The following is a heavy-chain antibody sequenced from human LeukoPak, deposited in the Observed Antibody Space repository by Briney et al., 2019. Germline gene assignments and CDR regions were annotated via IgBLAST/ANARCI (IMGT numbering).Heavy chain of an antibody. Sequence: GGSLRLSCAASGFTFSSDAMSWVRQAPGKGLEWCSAISGSGGSTYYADSVKGRFTISRDNSNNTLYLQMNSLRAEDTAVYYCANGRGWSGSLGAYWGQGTLVTVSS. J-gene: IGHJ4*02. CDR2: ISGSGGST. CDR3: ANGRGWSGSLGAY. V-gene: IGHV3-23*01. CDR1: GFTFSSDA. D-gene: IGHD3-3*01.